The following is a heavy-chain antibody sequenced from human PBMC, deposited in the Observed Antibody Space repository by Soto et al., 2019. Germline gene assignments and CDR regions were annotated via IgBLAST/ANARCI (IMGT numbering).Heavy chain of an antibody. Sequence: QVQLVQSGAEVKKPGSSVKVSCKASGGTFSSYTISWVRQAPGQGLEWMGRIIPILGIANYAQKFQGRVTITADKSKSTAYMELSSLRSEDTAVYYCARGVTAIRTAMAPFDIWGQGTMVTVSS. D-gene: IGHD2-21*02. CDR3: ARGVTAIRTAMAPFDI. J-gene: IGHJ3*02. CDR1: GGTFSSYT. V-gene: IGHV1-69*02. CDR2: IIPILGIA.